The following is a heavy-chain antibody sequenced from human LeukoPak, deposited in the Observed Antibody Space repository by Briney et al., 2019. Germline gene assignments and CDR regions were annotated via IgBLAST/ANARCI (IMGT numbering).Heavy chain of an antibody. CDR1: GGSISNYY. CDR2: IYTSGTT. Sequence: SETLSLTCTVSGGSISNYYWNWIRQPAGKGLEWIGRIYTSGTTNYNPSLKSRVTISVDTSKNQFSLKLSSVTAADTAVYYCARGRATLWFGEFYWGQGTLVTVSS. J-gene: IGHJ4*02. V-gene: IGHV4-4*07. D-gene: IGHD3-10*01. CDR3: ARGRATLWFGEFY.